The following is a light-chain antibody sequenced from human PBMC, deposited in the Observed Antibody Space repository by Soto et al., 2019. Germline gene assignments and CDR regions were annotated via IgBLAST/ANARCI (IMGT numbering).Light chain of an antibody. Sequence: EIVLTQSPGTLPLSPGEIATLSCRASQSVSSSYLAWYQQKPGQAPRLLIYCSSSRATGIPDRFSGSGSGTEFTITISRLEPEDFVVYYCKXFRTCGQGTKV. CDR2: CSS. J-gene: IGKJ1*01. V-gene: IGKV3-20*01. CDR3: KXFRT. CDR1: QSVSSSY.